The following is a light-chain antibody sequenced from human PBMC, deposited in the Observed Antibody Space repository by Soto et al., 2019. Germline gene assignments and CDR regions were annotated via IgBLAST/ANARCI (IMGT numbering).Light chain of an antibody. Sequence: QSVLTQPASVSGSPGQSITISCTGSNSDVGGYNYVSWYQHHPGKAPKLIIFEVSNRPSGISNRFSGSKSGNAASLTISGLQAEDEADYYCSSYSTSSTLVLFGGWTKVTVL. CDR3: SSYSTSSTLVL. V-gene: IGLV2-14*01. CDR1: NSDVGGYNY. CDR2: EVS. J-gene: IGLJ2*01.